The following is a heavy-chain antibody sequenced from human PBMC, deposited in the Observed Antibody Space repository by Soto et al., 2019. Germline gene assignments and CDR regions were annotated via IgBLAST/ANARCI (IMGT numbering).Heavy chain of an antibody. Sequence: PSETLSLTCTVSGDSISRYYWTWIRQPPGKGLECIGYIYNSGTTNYNPSLKSRVTISADTSKNQISLKLSSVTAADTAVYYCARTVLTGVFDYWGHGTLVTVSS. D-gene: IGHD3-9*01. V-gene: IGHV4-59*01. CDR3: ARTVLTGVFDY. J-gene: IGHJ4*01. CDR1: GDSISRYY. CDR2: IYNSGTT.